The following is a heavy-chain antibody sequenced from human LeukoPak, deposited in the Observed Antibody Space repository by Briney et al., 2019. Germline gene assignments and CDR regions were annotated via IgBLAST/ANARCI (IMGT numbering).Heavy chain of an antibody. CDR3: ARGVPAALRLARWFDH. V-gene: IGHV1-18*01. D-gene: IGHD2-2*01. CDR1: GYTFTSYG. J-gene: IGHJ5*02. Sequence: ASVKVSCKASGYTFTSYGISWVRQAPGQGLEWMGWISAYNGNTNYAQKLQGRVTMTTDTSTSTAYMELRSLRSDDTAVYYCARGVPAALRLARWFDHWGQGTLVTVSS. CDR2: ISAYNGNT.